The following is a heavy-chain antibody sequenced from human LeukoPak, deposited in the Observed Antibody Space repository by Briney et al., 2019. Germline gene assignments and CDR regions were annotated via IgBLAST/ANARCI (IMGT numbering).Heavy chain of an antibody. D-gene: IGHD5-18*01. V-gene: IGHV3-66*01. CDR2: IYSDGRT. J-gene: IGHJ4*02. Sequence: GGSLRLSCVASGFIVSNNYMFWVRQAPGKGLEWVSAIYSDGRTYYADSVRGRFTISRDYSRSTLFLQMNSLRAEDTAVYYCSRAGYTYKSRALWGQGTLVTV. CDR1: GFIVSNNY. CDR3: SRAGYTYKSRAL.